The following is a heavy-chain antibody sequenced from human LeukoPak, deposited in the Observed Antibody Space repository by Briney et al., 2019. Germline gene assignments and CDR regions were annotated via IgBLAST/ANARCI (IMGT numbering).Heavy chain of an antibody. CDR1: GYSFTRYD. CDR3: AISAYNDTSADDY. CDR2: MKPNSGKA. J-gene: IGHJ4*02. Sequence: ASVKVSCKASGYSFTRYDINWVRQATGQGLEWMGWMKPNSGKADYARNFRGRVTMTRNTSISTAYMELSSLRSEDTAVYYCAISAYNDTSADDYWGQGTLVTVPS. D-gene: IGHD3-22*01. V-gene: IGHV1-8*01.